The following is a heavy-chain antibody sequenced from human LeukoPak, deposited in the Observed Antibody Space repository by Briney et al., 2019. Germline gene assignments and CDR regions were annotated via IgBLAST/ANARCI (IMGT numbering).Heavy chain of an antibody. CDR2: IIPIFGTA. Sequence: ASVKVSCKASGGTFSSYAISWVRQAPGQGLEWMGRIIPIFGTANYAQKFQGRVTITTDESTSTAYMELSSLRSEDTAVYYCARGVRADFWSGYYTGPRFDHWGQGTLVTVSS. CDR3: ARGVRADFWSGYYTGPRFDH. CDR1: GGTFSSYA. D-gene: IGHD3-3*01. J-gene: IGHJ4*02. V-gene: IGHV1-69*05.